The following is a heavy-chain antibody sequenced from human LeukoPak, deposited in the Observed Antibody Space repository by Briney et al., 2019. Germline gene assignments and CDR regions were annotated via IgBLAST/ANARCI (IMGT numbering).Heavy chain of an antibody. CDR1: GFTFSSHW. J-gene: IGHJ6*02. D-gene: IGHD2-15*01. V-gene: IGHV3-7*01. CDR3: ARGVKDIVGALNYYNVVDY. Sequence: GGSLRLSCAASGFTFSSHWMSWVRQAPGKGLEWVANIKQDGSEKYYVDSVKGRFTISRYNAKNSLYLQMNSLRAEDTAVYYCARGVKDIVGALNYYNVVDYWGQGTTVTVSS. CDR2: IKQDGSEK.